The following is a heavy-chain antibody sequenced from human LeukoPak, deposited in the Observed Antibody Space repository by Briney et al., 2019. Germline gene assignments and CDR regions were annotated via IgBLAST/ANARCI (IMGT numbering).Heavy chain of an antibody. CDR1: GGSFSGYY. Sequence: PSETLSLTCAVYGGSFSGYYLSWIRQPPGKGLEWIGEINHSGSTNYNPSLKSRVTISVDTSKNQFSLKLSSVTAADTAVYYCARGQAFDIWGQGTMVAVSS. CDR3: ARGQAFDI. J-gene: IGHJ3*02. CDR2: INHSGST. V-gene: IGHV4-34*01.